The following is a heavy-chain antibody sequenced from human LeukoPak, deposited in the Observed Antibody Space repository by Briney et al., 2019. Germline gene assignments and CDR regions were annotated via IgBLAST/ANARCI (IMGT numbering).Heavy chain of an antibody. CDR2: ISSSGSYI. Sequence: PGESLRLSCAASGFTFSSYSMNWVRQAPGKGLEWVSSISSSGSYIHYADSVKGRFTISRDNAKNSLYLQMNSLRAEDTAVYYCARDHVTSYDFWSGDAFDIWGQGTMVTVSS. V-gene: IGHV3-21*01. J-gene: IGHJ3*02. CDR1: GFTFSSYS. CDR3: ARDHVTSYDFWSGDAFDI. D-gene: IGHD3-3*01.